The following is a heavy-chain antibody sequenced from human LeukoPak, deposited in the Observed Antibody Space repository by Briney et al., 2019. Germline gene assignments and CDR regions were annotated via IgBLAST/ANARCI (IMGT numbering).Heavy chain of an antibody. V-gene: IGHV3-30*02. CDR2: IRYDGSNK. J-gene: IGHJ6*03. CDR3: ARPRLRHAYYMDV. CDR1: GFTFSSYG. Sequence: PGGSLRLSCAASGFTFSSYGMHWVRQAPGKGLEWVAFIRYDGSNKYYADSVKGRFTISRDNAKNSLYLQMNSLRAEDTAVYYCARPRLRHAYYMDVWGKGTTVTVSS. D-gene: IGHD5-12*01.